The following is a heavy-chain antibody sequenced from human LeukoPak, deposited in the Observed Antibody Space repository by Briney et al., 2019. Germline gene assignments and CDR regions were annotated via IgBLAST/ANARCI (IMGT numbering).Heavy chain of an antibody. V-gene: IGHV3-48*01. CDR3: AREIYDSSGYYDY. CDR2: ISSSSSTI. Sequence: PGGSLRLSCAASGFTFSSYSMNWVRQAPGKWLEWVSYISSSSSTIYYADSVKGRFTISRDNAKNSLYLQMNSLRAEDTAVYYCAREIYDSSGYYDYWGQGTLVTVSS. CDR1: GFTFSSYS. D-gene: IGHD3-22*01. J-gene: IGHJ4*02.